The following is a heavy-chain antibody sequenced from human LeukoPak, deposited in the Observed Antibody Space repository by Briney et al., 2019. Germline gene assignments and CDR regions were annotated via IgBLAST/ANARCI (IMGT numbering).Heavy chain of an antibody. Sequence: SETLSLTCTVSGGSISSYYWSWIRQPPGKGLEWIGYIYYSGSTNYNPSLKSRVTISVDTSKNQFSLKLSPVTAADTAVYYCARLKWLRINWFDPWGQGTLVTVSS. CDR3: ARLKWLRINWFDP. J-gene: IGHJ5*02. CDR1: GGSISSYY. CDR2: IYYSGST. D-gene: IGHD5-12*01. V-gene: IGHV4-59*08.